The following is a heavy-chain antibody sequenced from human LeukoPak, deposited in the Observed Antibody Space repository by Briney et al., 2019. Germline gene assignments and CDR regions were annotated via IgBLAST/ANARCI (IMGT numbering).Heavy chain of an antibody. V-gene: IGHV1-18*01. D-gene: IGHD6-13*01. CDR1: GYTFTSYG. CDR3: ARDWQQLVRGEFDY. CDR2: ISAYNGNT. Sequence: ASVKVSCKASGYTFTSYGISWVRQAPGQGLEWMGWISAYNGNTNYAQKLQGRVTMTTDTSTSTAYMELRSLRSDDTAVYYCARDWQQLVRGEFDYWGQGTLVTVSS. J-gene: IGHJ4*02.